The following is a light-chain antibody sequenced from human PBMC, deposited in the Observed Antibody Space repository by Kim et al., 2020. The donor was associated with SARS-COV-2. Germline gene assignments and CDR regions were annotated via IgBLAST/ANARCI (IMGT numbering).Light chain of an antibody. CDR2: YDS. Sequence: ARGKTARITCGGNNIGSKSVHWYQQKPGQAPVLVIYYDSDRPSGIPERFSGSNSGNTATLTISRVEAGDEAVYYCQVWDSSSDHVVFGGGTQLTVL. V-gene: IGLV3-21*04. CDR1: NIGSKS. CDR3: QVWDSSSDHVV. J-gene: IGLJ2*01.